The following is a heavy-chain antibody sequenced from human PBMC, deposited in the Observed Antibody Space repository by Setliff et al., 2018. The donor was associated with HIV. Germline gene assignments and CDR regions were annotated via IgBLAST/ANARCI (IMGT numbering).Heavy chain of an antibody. D-gene: IGHD3-22*01. CDR1: GGSLTGYF. CDR2: VCYSGGT. Sequence: SETLSLTCAVYGGSLTGYFWTWIRQTPGQGLEWIGTVCYSGGTYYNPSLMGRVTISIDTSKNQFSLNLSSVAAADTAVYYCARHFYGYYGSNGLPIQYWGQGTLVTVSS. V-gene: IGHV4-34*01. CDR3: ARHFYGYYGSNGLPIQY. J-gene: IGHJ4*02.